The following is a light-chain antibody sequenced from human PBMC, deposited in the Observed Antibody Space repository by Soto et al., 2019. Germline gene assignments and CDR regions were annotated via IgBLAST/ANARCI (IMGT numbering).Light chain of an antibody. CDR2: DAS. CDR1: QSVSSY. CDR3: QQYNNWPRP. V-gene: IGKV3D-15*01. J-gene: IGKJ1*01. Sequence: IVFTQSPATLSMSPGERATLSCRASQSVSSYLAWYQQKPGQAPRLLIYDASTRATGIPARFSGSGSGTEFTLTISSLQSEDFAVYYCQQYNNWPRPFGQGTKVDIK.